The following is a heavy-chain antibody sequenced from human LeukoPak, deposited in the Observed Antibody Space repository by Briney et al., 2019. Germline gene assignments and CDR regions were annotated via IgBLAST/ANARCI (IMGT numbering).Heavy chain of an antibody. J-gene: IGHJ6*03. Sequence: SETLSLTCTVSGGSFSSSHYYWGWIRQSPGKGLEWIGTIYYSGSTYYNPSLKSRVTISVDTSKNQFSLKLSSVTAADTAVYYCARAGKLIFYYYYYMDVWGKGTTVTVSS. V-gene: IGHV4-39*07. CDR2: IYYSGST. CDR1: GGSFSSSHYY. CDR3: ARAGKLIFYYYYYMDV. D-gene: IGHD3-16*01.